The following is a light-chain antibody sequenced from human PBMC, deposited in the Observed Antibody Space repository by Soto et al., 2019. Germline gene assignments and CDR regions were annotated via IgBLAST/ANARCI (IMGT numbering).Light chain of an antibody. Sequence: QSVLTQPASVSGSPGQSITISCTGTSSDVGSYNLVSWYRQHPGKAPKLMIYEVSKRPSEVSNRFSGSKSGNTASLTISGLQAEDEADYYCCSYAGSSTFYVFGTGTKVTVL. V-gene: IGLV2-23*02. CDR1: SSDVGSYNL. CDR3: CSYAGSSTFYV. J-gene: IGLJ1*01. CDR2: EVS.